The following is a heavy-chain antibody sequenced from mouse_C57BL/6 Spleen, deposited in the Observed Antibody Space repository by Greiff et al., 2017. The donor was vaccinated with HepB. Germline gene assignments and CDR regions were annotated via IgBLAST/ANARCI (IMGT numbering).Heavy chain of an antibody. Sequence: EVQLQQSGPELVKPGASVKIPCKASGYTFTDYNMDWVKQSHGKSLEWIGDINPNNGGTIYNQKFKGKATLTVDKSSSTAYMELRSLTSEDTAVYYCARSRTVYWYFDVWGAGTTVTVSS. V-gene: IGHV1-18*01. CDR1: GYTFTDYN. D-gene: IGHD4-1*01. CDR2: INPNNGGT. CDR3: ARSRTVYWYFDV. J-gene: IGHJ1*01.